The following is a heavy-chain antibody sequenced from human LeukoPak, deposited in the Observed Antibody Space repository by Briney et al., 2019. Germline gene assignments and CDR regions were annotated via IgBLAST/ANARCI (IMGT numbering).Heavy chain of an antibody. V-gene: IGHV4-34*01. D-gene: IGHD6-19*01. CDR3: ARGGPGYSSFL. Sequence: SETLSLTCAVYGGSFSAYYWSWIRQPPGKGLEYIGEINHSGSTNYNPSLKSRVTISADTSKNQFSLILRSVTAADTAVYYCARGGPGYSSFLWGQGTLVSVSS. CDR1: GGSFSAYY. CDR2: INHSGST. J-gene: IGHJ4*02.